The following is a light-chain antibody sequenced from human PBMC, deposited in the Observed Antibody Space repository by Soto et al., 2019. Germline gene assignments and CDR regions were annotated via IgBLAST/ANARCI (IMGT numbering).Light chain of an antibody. CDR2: DVS. CDR1: SSDVGGYNY. Sequence: QSALTQPASVSGSPGQSITISCTGTSSDVGGYNYVYWYQHHPGKAPKLMIYDVSNRPSGVSNRFSGSKSGNTASLTISGLQAEDAADYYCSSCRGSSTVVFGGGTKLTVL. CDR3: SSCRGSSTVV. J-gene: IGLJ2*01. V-gene: IGLV2-14*03.